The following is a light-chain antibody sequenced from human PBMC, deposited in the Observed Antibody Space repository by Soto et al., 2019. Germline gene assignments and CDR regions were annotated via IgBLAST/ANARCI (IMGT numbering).Light chain of an antibody. Sequence: SSELTQPPSVSVAPEKTARLTCGGDNIGSKRVHWYRQKPGQAPVLVIYYDSDRPSGIPERFSGSNSGNTATLTINRVDAGDEADYYCQVWDITTDHYVFGTGTKLTVL. CDR2: YDS. CDR1: NIGSKR. V-gene: IGLV3-21*04. J-gene: IGLJ1*01. CDR3: QVWDITTDHYV.